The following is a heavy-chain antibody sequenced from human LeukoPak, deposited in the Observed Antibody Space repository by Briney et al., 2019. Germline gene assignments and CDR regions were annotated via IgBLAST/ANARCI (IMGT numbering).Heavy chain of an antibody. CDR2: INHSGST. V-gene: IGHV4-34*01. Sequence: SETLSLTCAVYGGSFSGYYWSWIRQPPGKGLEWIGEINHSGSTNYNPSLKSRVTISVDTSKNQFSLKLSSVTAADTAVYYCARGNLWDYRRYYYYMDVWGKGTTGTVSS. D-gene: IGHD4-11*01. CDR3: ARGNLWDYRRYYYYMDV. CDR1: GGSFSGYY. J-gene: IGHJ6*03.